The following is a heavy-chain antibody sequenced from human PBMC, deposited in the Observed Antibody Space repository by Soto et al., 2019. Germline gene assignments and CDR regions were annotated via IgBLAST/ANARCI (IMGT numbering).Heavy chain of an antibody. D-gene: IGHD1-26*01. J-gene: IGHJ3*02. V-gene: IGHV3-30*18. CDR3: AKVLPATGIEGGGDAFDI. CDR2: ISYDGTNK. Sequence: QSGGSLRLSCAASGFTFRSFGMHWIRQAPGKGLEWVALISYDGTNKYYADSVRGRFTISRDNSKNTLYLEMNTLRVEDTAVYYCAKVLPATGIEGGGDAFDIWGQGTMVTVSS. CDR1: GFTFRSFG.